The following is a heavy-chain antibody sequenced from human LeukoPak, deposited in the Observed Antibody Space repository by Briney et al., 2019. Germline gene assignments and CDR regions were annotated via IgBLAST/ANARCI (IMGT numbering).Heavy chain of an antibody. CDR2: ISVNGGTT. V-gene: IGHV3-23*01. D-gene: IGHD4-23*01. J-gene: IGHJ4*02. CDR3: VKGGGNVRRYFEY. CDR1: GFTFSSYA. Sequence: PGGSLRLSCAASGFTFSSYAMTWVRQAPGKGLEWVSSISVNGGTTYHADSVKGRFTISRDSSKNTLYLQMNSLRAEDTAVYYCVKGGGNVRRYFEYWGQGTLVTVSS.